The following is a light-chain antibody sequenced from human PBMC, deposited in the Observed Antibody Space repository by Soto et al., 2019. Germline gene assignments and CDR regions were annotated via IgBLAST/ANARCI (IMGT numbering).Light chain of an antibody. Sequence: DIQMTQSPSTLSAFVGDRVTITCRASQSISDWLAWYQQKPGKAPKILIYKASSLESGVPSRFSGSGSGTEFTITISSLQPDDFANYYCQQYNGYRSTFGQVTKVDMK. V-gene: IGKV1-5*03. CDR2: KAS. J-gene: IGKJ1*01. CDR1: QSISDW. CDR3: QQYNGYRST.